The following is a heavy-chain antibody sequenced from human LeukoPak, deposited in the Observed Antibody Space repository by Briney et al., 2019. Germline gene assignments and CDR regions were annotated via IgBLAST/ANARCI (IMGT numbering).Heavy chain of an antibody. D-gene: IGHD2-2*01. V-gene: IGHV5-51*01. Sequence: GESLKISCKGYGYSFTSYWIAWVRQMPGKGLEWMGIIYPGDSDTRYSPSFQGQVTISVDKSITTAYLQWTSLKASDTAIYYCADTYCTSISCPEYFQHWGQGTLVTVSS. CDR2: IYPGDSDT. J-gene: IGHJ1*01. CDR1: GYSFTSYW. CDR3: ADTYCTSISCPEYFQH.